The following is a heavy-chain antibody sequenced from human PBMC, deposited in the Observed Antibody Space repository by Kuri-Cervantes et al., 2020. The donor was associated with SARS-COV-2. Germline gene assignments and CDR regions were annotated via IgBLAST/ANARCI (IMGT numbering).Heavy chain of an antibody. CDR3: ARSIVVAEYYYYYYMDV. J-gene: IGHJ6*03. CDR2: MYYSGTT. D-gene: IGHD6-19*01. Sequence: SETLSLTCSVSDSSITSGYYWGWIRQPPGQGLEWIGYMYYSGTTYYSPSIKSRLTISVDTSKNRFSLELTSVTADDTAVYDCARSIVVAEYYYYYYMDVWGKGTTVTVSS. V-gene: IGHV4-38-2*01. CDR1: DSSITSGYY.